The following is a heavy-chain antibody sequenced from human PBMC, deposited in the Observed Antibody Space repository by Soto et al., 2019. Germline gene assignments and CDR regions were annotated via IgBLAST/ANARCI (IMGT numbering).Heavy chain of an antibody. V-gene: IGHV3-33*01. J-gene: IGHJ4*02. D-gene: IGHD1-1*01. Sequence: QVLLVETGGGVVQPGRSLRLSCAASGFTFRTFGMHWVRQAPGKGPEWLSVIWNHGSKKFYADSVRGRFTISRDNSNNTLYLQMDSLRPEDTAVYYCVTGNQNFFDYWGQGTLVIVSS. CDR2: IWNHGSKK. CDR3: VTGNQNFFDY. CDR1: GFTFRTFG.